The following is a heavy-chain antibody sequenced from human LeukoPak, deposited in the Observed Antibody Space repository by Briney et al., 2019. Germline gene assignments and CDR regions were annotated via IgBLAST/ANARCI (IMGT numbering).Heavy chain of an antibody. CDR3: ARGGWSLDL. J-gene: IGHJ2*01. Sequence: SETLSLTCTVSGGSIHNYYWSRIRLPPGKGLEWIGYIYYGGNTNYNPSLRSRVTISVDTSKNHFSLQLTSVTAADTAVYYCARGGWSLDLWGRGTLVTVSS. D-gene: IGHD3-16*01. CDR1: GGSIHNYY. V-gene: IGHV4-59*01. CDR2: IYYGGNT.